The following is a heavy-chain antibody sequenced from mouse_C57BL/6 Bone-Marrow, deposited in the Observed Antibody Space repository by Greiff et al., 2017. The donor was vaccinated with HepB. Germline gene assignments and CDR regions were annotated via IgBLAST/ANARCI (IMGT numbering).Heavy chain of an antibody. CDR3: ARLPRDWYFDV. V-gene: IGHV1-64*01. D-gene: IGHD6-1*01. CDR2: IHPNSGST. CDR1: GYTFTSYW. J-gene: IGHJ1*03. Sequence: QVHVKQPGAELVKPGASVKLSCKASGYTFTSYWMHWVKQRPGQGLEWIGMIHPNSGSTNYNEKFKSKATLTVDKSSSTAYMQLSSLTSEDSAVYYCARLPRDWYFDVWGTGTTVTVSS.